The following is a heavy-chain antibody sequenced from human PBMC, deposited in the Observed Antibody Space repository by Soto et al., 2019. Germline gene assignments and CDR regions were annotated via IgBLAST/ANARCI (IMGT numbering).Heavy chain of an antibody. V-gene: IGHV3-7*03. CDR1: EFTFSNYW. Sequence: GSLRLSCAPSEFTFSNYWISWVRQAPGQGLEGVASIKQDGSVKHYVDSVKGRFTISRDNAEKSLHLQMNSLRAEDTAVYYCAKLRGDYTVFDYWGQGARVTVSS. CDR3: AKLRGDYTVFDY. CDR2: IKQDGSVK. J-gene: IGHJ4*02. D-gene: IGHD4-17*01.